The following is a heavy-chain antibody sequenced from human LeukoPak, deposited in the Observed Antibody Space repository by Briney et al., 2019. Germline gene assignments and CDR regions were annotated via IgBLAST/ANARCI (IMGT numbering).Heavy chain of an antibody. CDR3: AKGGFVLMVYATNDFDY. J-gene: IGHJ4*02. Sequence: GGSLRLSCAASGFTFSSYWMSWVRQAPGKGLEWVANIKQDGSEKYYVDSVKGRFTISRDNSKNTLYLQMNSLRAEDTAVYYCAKGGFVLMVYATNDFDYWGQGTLVTVSS. CDR2: IKQDGSEK. V-gene: IGHV3-7*01. D-gene: IGHD2-8*01. CDR1: GFTFSSYW.